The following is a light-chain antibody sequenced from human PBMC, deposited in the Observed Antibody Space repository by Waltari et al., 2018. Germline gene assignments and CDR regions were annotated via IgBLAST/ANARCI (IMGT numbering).Light chain of an antibody. Sequence: QSALTQPASVSGSPGQSITISCTGTSSDVGSYNLVSWYQQHPGKAPKLRLYEGSKRPDGVSKRFSGSKSGTTASLTISGLQAEDEADYYCCSYAGSSTYVFGTGTKVTVL. CDR2: EGS. V-gene: IGLV2-23*01. CDR1: SSDVGSYNL. J-gene: IGLJ1*01. CDR3: CSYAGSSTYV.